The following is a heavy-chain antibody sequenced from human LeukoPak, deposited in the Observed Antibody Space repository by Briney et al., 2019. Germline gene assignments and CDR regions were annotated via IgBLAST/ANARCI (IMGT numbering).Heavy chain of an antibody. J-gene: IGHJ5*02. CDR1: GYTFISYW. D-gene: IGHD6-13*01. CDR2: IYPGDSHT. V-gene: IGHV5-51*01. CDR3: VREGNYSSSYIDP. Sequence: GESLKISCKGSGYTFISYWIGWVRQMPGKGLEWMGIIYPGDSHTRYSPSFQGQVTISADKSISTAYLHWSSLKASDTAMYYCVREGNYSSSYIDPWGQGTLVTVSS.